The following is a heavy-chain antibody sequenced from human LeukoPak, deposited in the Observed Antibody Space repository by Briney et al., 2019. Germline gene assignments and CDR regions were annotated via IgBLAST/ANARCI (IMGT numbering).Heavy chain of an antibody. CDR2: IKPDGSEN. J-gene: IGHJ6*02. CDR1: EFILSNWW. V-gene: IGHV3-7*01. CDR3: ARGHYGMDV. Sequence: GGSLRLSCAASEFILSNWWMTWVRQAPGKGLEWVASIKPDGSENYYVDSVKGRFTVSRDNARSSLYLQMNSLRAEDTAVYYCARGHYGMDVWGQGTPVTVSS.